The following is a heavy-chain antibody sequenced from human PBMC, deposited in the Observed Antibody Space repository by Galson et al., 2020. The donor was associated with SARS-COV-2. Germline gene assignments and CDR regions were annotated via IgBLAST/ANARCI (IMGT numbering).Heavy chain of an antibody. D-gene: IGHD3-3*01. Sequence: GESLQISCAASGFTFSSYAMHWVRQAPGKGLEWVAVISYDGSNKYYADSVKGRFTISRDNSKNTLYLQMNSLRAEDTAVYYCARSPSDITIFGVVTLAHFDYWGQGTLVTVSS. J-gene: IGHJ4*02. CDR1: GFTFSSYA. CDR3: ARSPSDITIFGVVTLAHFDY. V-gene: IGHV3-30-3*01. CDR2: ISYDGSNK.